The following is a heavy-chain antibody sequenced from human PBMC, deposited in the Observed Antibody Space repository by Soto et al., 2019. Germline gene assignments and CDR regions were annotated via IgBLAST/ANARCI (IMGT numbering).Heavy chain of an antibody. CDR2: ISGSGGST. CDR1: VFTFSSYA. D-gene: IGHD3-10*01. J-gene: IGHJ6*02. Sequence: WWSLRLCCSASVFTFSSYAMSWVRQAPGKGLEWVSAISGSGGSTYYADSVKGRFTISRDNSKNTLYLQMNSLRAEDTAVYYCAKWGSGSPYYYYGMDVWGQGTTVTVSS. CDR3: AKWGSGSPYYYYGMDV. V-gene: IGHV3-23*01.